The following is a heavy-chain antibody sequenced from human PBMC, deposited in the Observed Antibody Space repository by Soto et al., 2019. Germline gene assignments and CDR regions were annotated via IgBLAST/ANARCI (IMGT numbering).Heavy chain of an antibody. J-gene: IGHJ6*02. V-gene: IGHV1-18*01. Sequence: ASVKVSCKASGYTFTSYGISWVRQAPGQGLEWMGWISAYNGNTNYAQKLQGRVTMTTDTSTSTAYMELSSLRSEDTAVYYCARVFDFWSGEDTQWRSDYYYGMDVGGQGTTVTVS. D-gene: IGHD3-3*01. CDR2: ISAYNGNT. CDR3: ARVFDFWSGEDTQWRSDYYYGMDV. CDR1: GYTFTSYG.